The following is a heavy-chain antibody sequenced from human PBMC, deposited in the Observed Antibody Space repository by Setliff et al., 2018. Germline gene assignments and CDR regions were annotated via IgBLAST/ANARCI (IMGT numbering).Heavy chain of an antibody. CDR2: IWDDGGNK. D-gene: IGHD3-22*01. Sequence: GGSLRLSCAASGFTFSSYRMHWVRQAPGKGLEWVAVIWDDGGNKYYVDSVKGRFTLSRDNAKNSLYLQMNSLETEDTALYYCIRPQTPDDDHSSGYYGFWGQGTPVTVSS. CDR1: GFTFSSYR. CDR3: IRPQTPDDDHSSGYYGF. J-gene: IGHJ4*02. V-gene: IGHV3-33*03.